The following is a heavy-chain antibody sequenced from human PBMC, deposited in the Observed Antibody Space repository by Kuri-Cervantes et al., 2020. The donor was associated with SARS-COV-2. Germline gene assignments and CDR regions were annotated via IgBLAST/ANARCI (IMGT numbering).Heavy chain of an antibody. Sequence: VKVSCKTSGYTFTGYYMHWVRLAPGQGLEWMGWINPNSGGTNYAQKFQGRVTMTRDTSISTAYMELRSLRSDDTAVYYCARDRYSGGWFPSRDQTFDYWGQGTLVTVSS. J-gene: IGHJ4*02. CDR1: GYTFTGYY. CDR3: ARDRYSGGWFPSRDQTFDY. D-gene: IGHD6-19*01. V-gene: IGHV1-2*02. CDR2: INPNSGGT.